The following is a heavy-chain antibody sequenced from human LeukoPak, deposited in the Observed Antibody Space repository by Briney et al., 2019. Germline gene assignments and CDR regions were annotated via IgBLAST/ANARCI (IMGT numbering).Heavy chain of an antibody. CDR2: INQSGST. J-gene: IGHJ4*02. Sequence: SETLSLTCAVYGGSFSGYYWSWIRQSPGKGLEWIGEINQSGSTNHNPSLKSRVTISVDTSKNQFSLEVSSVTAADTAVYHCARGYGSGFAYWGQGTLVTVSS. CDR1: GGSFSGYY. D-gene: IGHD3-10*01. V-gene: IGHV4-34*01. CDR3: ARGYGSGFAY.